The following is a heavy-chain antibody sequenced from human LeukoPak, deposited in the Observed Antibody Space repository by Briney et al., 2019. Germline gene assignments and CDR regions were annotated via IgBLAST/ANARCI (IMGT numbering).Heavy chain of an antibody. CDR3: ARYYGSGRLYYFDY. D-gene: IGHD3-10*01. CDR1: GFTFSSYA. Sequence: GGSLRLSCAASGFTFSSYAMSWVRQAPGKGLEWVSAISGSGGSTYYADSVKGRFTISRDNSKNTLYLQMNSLKAEDTAVYYCARYYGSGRLYYFDYWGQGTLVTVSS. CDR2: ISGSGGST. V-gene: IGHV3-23*01. J-gene: IGHJ4*02.